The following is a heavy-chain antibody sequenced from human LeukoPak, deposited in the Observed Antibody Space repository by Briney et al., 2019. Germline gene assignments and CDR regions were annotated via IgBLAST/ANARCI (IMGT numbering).Heavy chain of an antibody. CDR1: GFTFSDYY. CDR3: ARDGDSSSRAAGTDY. D-gene: IGHD6-13*01. CDR2: ISSSGSTI. J-gene: IGHJ4*02. V-gene: IGHV3-11*01. Sequence: GGSLRLSCAASGFTFSDYYMSWIRQAPGKGLEWVSYISSSGSTIYYADSVKGQFTISRDNAKNSLYLQMNSLRAEDTAVYYCARDGDSSSRAAGTDYWGQGTLVTVSS.